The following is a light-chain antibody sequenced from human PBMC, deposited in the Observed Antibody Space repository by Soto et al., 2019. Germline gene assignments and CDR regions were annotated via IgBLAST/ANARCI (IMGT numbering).Light chain of an antibody. CDR3: ATWDDSLSGWV. V-gene: IGLV1-44*01. Sequence: QSVLTQPPSASGTPGQRVTISCSGSSSNIESNTVNWYQQLPGMAPKLLIFSNKQRPSGVSDRISGSKSVTSASLAISGLQSEDEADYYCATWDDSLSGWVFGGGTKLTVL. J-gene: IGLJ3*02. CDR1: SSNIESNT. CDR2: SNK.